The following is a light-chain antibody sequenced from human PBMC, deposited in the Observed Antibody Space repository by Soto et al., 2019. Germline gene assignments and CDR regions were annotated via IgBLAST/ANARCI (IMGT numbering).Light chain of an antibody. Sequence: DIQMTQSPSTLSASVGDRVTIGCPASQTISSWWAWYQHKPGKAPKLLSYKASSLESGVPSRFSGSGSGTEFTLTIRSLQAYDFETYYCQQYNSYSTFGQGTRLEIK. CDR1: QTISSW. CDR3: QQYNSYST. CDR2: KAS. J-gene: IGKJ5*01. V-gene: IGKV1-5*03.